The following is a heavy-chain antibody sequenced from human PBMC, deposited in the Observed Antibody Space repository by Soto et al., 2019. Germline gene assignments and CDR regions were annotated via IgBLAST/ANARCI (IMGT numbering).Heavy chain of an antibody. CDR1: GDSMTNYY. J-gene: IGHJ3*01. V-gene: IGHV4-4*07. CDR3: ARDKSGAADL. D-gene: IGHD7-27*01. Sequence: QVQLQESGPGLVEPSETLSLTCTVSGDSMTNYYWSWIRQSADKGLGWIGRISATGTTTYIPSLKRRITLSVDTSKSQFSLNLKFVTAADTAVYFCARDKSGAADLWGQGTMVTVS. CDR2: ISATGTT.